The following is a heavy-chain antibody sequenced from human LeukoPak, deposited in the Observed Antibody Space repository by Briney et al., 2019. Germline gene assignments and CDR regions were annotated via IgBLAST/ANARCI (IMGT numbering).Heavy chain of an antibody. V-gene: IGHV4-38-2*01. CDR2: INHSGST. D-gene: IGHD3-3*01. Sequence: KPSETLSLTCAVSGYSISSGYYWGWIRQPPGKGLEWIGEINHSGSTNYNPSLKSRVTISVDTSKNQFSLKLSSVTAADTAVYYRARPRRKRITIFGVVTTHENWFDPWGQGTLVTVSS. CDR3: ARPRRKRITIFGVVTTHENWFDP. CDR1: GYSISSGYY. J-gene: IGHJ5*02.